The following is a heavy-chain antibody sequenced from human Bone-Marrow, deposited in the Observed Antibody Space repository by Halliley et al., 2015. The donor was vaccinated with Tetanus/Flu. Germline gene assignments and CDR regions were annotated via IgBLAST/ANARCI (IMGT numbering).Heavy chain of an antibody. CDR3: ARVMLDEPAEYFQH. V-gene: IGHV4-59*01. J-gene: IGHJ1*01. CDR1: GASISSYY. CDR2: ISYSGNT. D-gene: IGHD3-10*02. Sequence: TLSLTCTVSGASISSYYWTWIRQPPGRGLEWIGYISYSGNTNYNPSLKSRGTISLDTSKNQFSLRVRSVTAADTAVYYCARVMLDEPAEYFQHLGPGTLVTVSP.